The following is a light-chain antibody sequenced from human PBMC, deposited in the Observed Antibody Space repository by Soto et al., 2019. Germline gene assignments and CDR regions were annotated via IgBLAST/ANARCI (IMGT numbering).Light chain of an antibody. J-gene: IGKJ4*01. CDR3: QQHSNWPLT. V-gene: IGKV1-27*01. CDR1: QGIGNY. Sequence: DIQMTQSPSSLSASVGDRVTITCRASQGIGNYLAWYQQKSGKVPKLLIYAASTLQSGVPSRFSGSRSGTDFTLTISSLQPEDVATYYCQQHSNWPLTFGGGTRVEIK. CDR2: AAS.